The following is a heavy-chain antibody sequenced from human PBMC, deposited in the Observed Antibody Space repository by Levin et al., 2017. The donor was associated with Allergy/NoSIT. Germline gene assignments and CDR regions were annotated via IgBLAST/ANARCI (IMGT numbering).Heavy chain of an antibody. CDR1: GYTFTSYT. D-gene: IGHD6-19*01. J-gene: IGHJ4*02. V-gene: IGHV7-4-1*02. CDR3: ARVGAVAGTATTDY. CDR2: MNTNTGDP. Sequence: ASVKVSCKASGYTFTSYTMSWVRQAPGQGLEWMGWMNTNTGDPTYAQGFTGRFVFSVDTSVSTAFLQISSLEAEDRAVYYCARVGAVAGTATTDYWGQGTLVTVSS.